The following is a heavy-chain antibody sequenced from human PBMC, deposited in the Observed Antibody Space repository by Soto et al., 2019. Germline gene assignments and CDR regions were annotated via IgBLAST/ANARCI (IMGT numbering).Heavy chain of an antibody. V-gene: IGHV3-21*01. Sequence: GGSLRLSCGASGFTFSSYSMNWVHQAPGKGLEWVSSISSSSSYIYYADSVKGRFTISRDNAKNSLYLQMNSLRAEDTAVYYCARESRSSSSAFDIWGQGTMVTVSS. D-gene: IGHD6-6*01. J-gene: IGHJ3*02. CDR2: ISSSSSYI. CDR3: ARESRSSSSAFDI. CDR1: GFTFSSYS.